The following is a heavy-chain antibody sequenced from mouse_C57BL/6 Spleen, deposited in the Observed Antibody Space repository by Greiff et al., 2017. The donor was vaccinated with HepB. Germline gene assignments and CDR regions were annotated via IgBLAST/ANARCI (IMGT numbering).Heavy chain of an antibody. CDR2: INPNNGGT. CDR3: ARWGASSPFAY. D-gene: IGHD6-1*01. Sequence: EAQLQQSGPELVKPGASVKIPCKASGYTFTDYNMDWVKQSHGKSLEWIGDINPNNGGTIYNQKFKGKATLTVDKSSSTAYMELRSLTSEDTAVYYCARWGASSPFAYWGQGTLVTVSA. J-gene: IGHJ3*01. V-gene: IGHV1-18*01. CDR1: GYTFTDYN.